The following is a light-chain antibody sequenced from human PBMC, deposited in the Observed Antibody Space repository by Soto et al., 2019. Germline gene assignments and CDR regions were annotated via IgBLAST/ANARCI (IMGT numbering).Light chain of an antibody. CDR1: QSISAY. CDR2: DGS. V-gene: IGKV3-11*01. CDR3: QQRANGVT. Sequence: EIVLTQSPATLSLSPGERAILYCRTSQSISAYLAWYQQKPGLPPRLLIYDGSNRATGVPARFSGSGSGTDFTLTISSLGPEDIAAYYCQQRANGVTFGPGTKVDIK. J-gene: IGKJ3*01.